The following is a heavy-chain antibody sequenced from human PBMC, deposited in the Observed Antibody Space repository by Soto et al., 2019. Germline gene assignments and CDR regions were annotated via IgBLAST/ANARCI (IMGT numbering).Heavy chain of an antibody. CDR1: GFTFSSYS. V-gene: IGHV3-21*01. Sequence: GGSLRLSCAASGFTFSSYSMNWVRQAPGKGLEWVSSISSSSSYIYYADSVKGRFTISRDNAKNSLYLQMNSLRAEDTAVYYCARGPTTVTSPDYYYYYYMDVWGKGTTVTVSS. D-gene: IGHD4-17*01. CDR2: ISSSSSYI. CDR3: ARGPTTVTSPDYYYYYYMDV. J-gene: IGHJ6*03.